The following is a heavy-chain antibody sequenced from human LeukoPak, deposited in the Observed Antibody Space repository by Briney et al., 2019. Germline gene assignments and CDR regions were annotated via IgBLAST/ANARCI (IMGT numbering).Heavy chain of an antibody. D-gene: IGHD2-2*02. Sequence: GSLRLSFAASGFPFSNAWMSWVRQAPGKGLEWVGRIKSKTDGGTTDYAAPVKGRFTISRDDSKNTLYLQMNSLKTEDTAVYYCTTYTGGYFDYWGQGTLVTVSS. J-gene: IGHJ4*02. V-gene: IGHV3-15*01. CDR1: GFPFSNAW. CDR2: IKSKTDGGTT. CDR3: TTYTGGYFDY.